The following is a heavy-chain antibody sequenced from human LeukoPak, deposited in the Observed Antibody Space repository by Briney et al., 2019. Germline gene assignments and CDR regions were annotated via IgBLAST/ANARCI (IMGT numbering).Heavy chain of an antibody. Sequence: SETLSLTCTVSGGSISSSSYYWGWIRQPPGKGLEWIGSIYYSGSTYYNPSLKSRVTISVDTSKNQFSLKLSSVTAADTAVYYCAGPLWHGYWGQGTLVTVSS. CDR1: GGSISSSSYY. J-gene: IGHJ4*02. CDR3: AGPLWHGY. CDR2: IYYSGST. D-gene: IGHD2-21*01. V-gene: IGHV4-39*01.